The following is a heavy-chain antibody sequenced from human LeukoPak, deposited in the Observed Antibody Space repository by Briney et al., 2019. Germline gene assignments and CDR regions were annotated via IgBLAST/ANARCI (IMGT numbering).Heavy chain of an antibody. Sequence: GGSLRLSCEASEFTFSSSWMDWVRQAPGKGLEWVASIHPDGSEKYYVDSVKGRFTISRDNAKNSLHLQMNSLRAEDTAVYYCARAYGDYPVRGLGLDYWGQGTLVTVSS. J-gene: IGHJ4*02. CDR2: IHPDGSEK. CDR3: ARAYGDYPVRGLGLDY. V-gene: IGHV3-7*05. D-gene: IGHD4-17*01. CDR1: EFTFSSSW.